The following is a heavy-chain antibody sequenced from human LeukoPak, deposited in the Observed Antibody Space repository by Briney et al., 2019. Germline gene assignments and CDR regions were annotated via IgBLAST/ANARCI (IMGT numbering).Heavy chain of an antibody. CDR3: ARRHATTNDIVVVPAAMWFDY. J-gene: IGHJ4*01. CDR1: GGSFSGYY. Sequence: PSETLSLTCAVYGGSFSGYYWSWIRQPPGKGLEWIGEINHSGSTNYNPSLKSRVTISVDTSKNQFSLKLSSVTAADTAVYYCARRHATTNDIVVVPAAMWFDYWGHGTLVTVSS. CDR2: INHSGST. D-gene: IGHD2-2*01. V-gene: IGHV4-34*01.